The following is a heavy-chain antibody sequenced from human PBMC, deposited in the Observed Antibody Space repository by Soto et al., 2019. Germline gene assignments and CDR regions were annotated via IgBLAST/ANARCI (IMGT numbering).Heavy chain of an antibody. CDR3: ARWVGPIAVAGPSYYYYGMDV. D-gene: IGHD6-19*01. Sequence: EASVKVSCKASGYTFTSYDINWVRQATGQGLEWMGWMNPNSGNTGYAQKFQGRVTMTRNTSISTAYMELSSLRSEDTAVYYCARWVGPIAVAGPSYYYYGMDVWGQGTTVTVSS. J-gene: IGHJ6*02. V-gene: IGHV1-8*01. CDR2: MNPNSGNT. CDR1: GYTFTSYD.